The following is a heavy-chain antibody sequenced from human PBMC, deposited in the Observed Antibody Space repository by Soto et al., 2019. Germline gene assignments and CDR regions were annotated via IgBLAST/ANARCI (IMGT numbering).Heavy chain of an antibody. V-gene: IGHV3-23*01. CDR3: ARQRSYNSGFFDY. Sequence: EVQLWESGGDLVQPGGSLRLSCAASGSTFDNYGMSWVRQAPGKGLEWVSTVSGSGGSTYYAASVKGRFTISREYSKKTLYLQMNSLRAEDTAVYFCARQRSYNSGFFDYWSQGTLVTVSS. CDR1: GSTFDNYG. D-gene: IGHD6-19*01. J-gene: IGHJ4*02. CDR2: VSGSGGST.